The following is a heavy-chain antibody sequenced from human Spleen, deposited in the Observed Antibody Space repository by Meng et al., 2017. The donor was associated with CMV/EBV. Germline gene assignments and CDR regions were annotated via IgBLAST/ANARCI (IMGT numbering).Heavy chain of an antibody. CDR2: IKSKADGGTR. Sequence: GESLKISCAASGFTFSDAWMSWVRQAPGKGLEWVGRIKSKADGGTRDYAAPVQGRFTISRDDSKSTVSLQMNSLKSEDTDIYYCTTDWRWGQGTLVTVSS. J-gene: IGHJ4*02. V-gene: IGHV3-15*01. CDR3: TTDWR. CDR1: GFTFSDAW.